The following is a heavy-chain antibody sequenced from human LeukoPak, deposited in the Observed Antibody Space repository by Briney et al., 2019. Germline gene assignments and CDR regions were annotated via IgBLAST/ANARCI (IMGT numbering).Heavy chain of an antibody. Sequence: GGSLRLSCAASGFTFSSYEMNWVRQAPGKGLEWVSYISSSGSTIYYADSVKGRFTISRDNANNSLYLQMNSLRVEDTAVYYCARVTLTSANFDYWGQGTLVTVSS. CDR1: GFTFSSYE. CDR3: ARVTLTSANFDY. CDR2: ISSSGSTI. V-gene: IGHV3-48*03. J-gene: IGHJ4*02.